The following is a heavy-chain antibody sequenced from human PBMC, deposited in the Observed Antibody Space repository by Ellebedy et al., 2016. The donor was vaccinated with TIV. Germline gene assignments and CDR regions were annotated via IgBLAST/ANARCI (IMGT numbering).Heavy chain of an antibody. D-gene: IGHD1-1*01. J-gene: IGHJ4*02. CDR3: ARDLGNWNDEVGDY. CDR2: ISSSSSYI. Sequence: GESLKISCAASGFTFSSYSMNWVRQAPGKGLELVSSISSSSSYIYYADSVKGRFTISRDNAKNSLYLQMNSLRAEDTAVYYCARDLGNWNDEVGDYWGQGTLVTVSS. V-gene: IGHV3-21*01. CDR1: GFTFSSYS.